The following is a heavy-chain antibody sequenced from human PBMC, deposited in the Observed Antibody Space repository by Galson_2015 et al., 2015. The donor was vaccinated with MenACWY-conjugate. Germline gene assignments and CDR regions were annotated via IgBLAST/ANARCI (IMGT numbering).Heavy chain of an antibody. CDR1: GYTFTAYA. V-gene: IGHV7-4-1*02. D-gene: IGHD6-13*01. J-gene: IGHJ5*02. CDR3: VRDPKLSSSWSLFHP. Sequence: SVKVSCKASGYTFTAYAINWVRQAPGQGLEWLGWINTNTGNPTYAQGFTGRFVFSLDTSVSTAYLQISSLKAEDTAIYYCVRDPKLSSSWSLFHPWGQGTLVTVSS. CDR2: INTNTGNP.